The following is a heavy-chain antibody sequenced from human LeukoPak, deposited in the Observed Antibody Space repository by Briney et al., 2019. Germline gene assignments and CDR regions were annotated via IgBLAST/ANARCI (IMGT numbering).Heavy chain of an antibody. Sequence: SETLSLTCTVSGGSISMHYWSWIRQPPGKGLEWIGYIDHTGNTNYNPSLNSRVTISRDTSKNHFSLELSSVTAADTAVYFCARGRVSSSSWSSTYYYYFYMDVWGKGTTVTVSS. D-gene: IGHD6-13*01. CDR3: ARGRVSSSSWSSTYYYYFYMDV. V-gene: IGHV4-59*11. CDR1: GGSISMHY. J-gene: IGHJ6*03. CDR2: IDHTGNT.